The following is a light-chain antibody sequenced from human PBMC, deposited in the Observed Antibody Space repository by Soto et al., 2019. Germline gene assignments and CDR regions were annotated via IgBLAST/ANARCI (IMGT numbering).Light chain of an antibody. CDR3: GADLGSGSNFVYLV. CDR2: VGTGGIVG. CDR1: SGYSNYK. V-gene: IGLV9-49*01. J-gene: IGLJ2*01. Sequence: QPVLTQPPSASASLGASVTLTCTLSSGYSNYKVDWYQQRPGKGPRFVMRVGTGGIVGSKGDGIPDRFSVLGSGLNRYLTIKNIQEEDESDYHRGADLGSGSNFVYLVFGGGTKVTVL.